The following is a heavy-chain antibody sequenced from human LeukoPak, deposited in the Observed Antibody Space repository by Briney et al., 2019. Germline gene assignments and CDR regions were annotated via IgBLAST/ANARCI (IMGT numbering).Heavy chain of an antibody. CDR3: ARESRYVTAAAVDDY. Sequence: ASVKVSCKASGGTFSSYAISWVRQAPGQGLEWMGGIIPIFGTANYAQKFQGRVTITADESTSTAYMELSSLRSEDTAVYYCARESRYVTAAAVDDYWGQGTLVTVSS. CDR2: IIPIFGTA. J-gene: IGHJ4*02. V-gene: IGHV1-69*13. D-gene: IGHD6-13*01. CDR1: GGTFSSYA.